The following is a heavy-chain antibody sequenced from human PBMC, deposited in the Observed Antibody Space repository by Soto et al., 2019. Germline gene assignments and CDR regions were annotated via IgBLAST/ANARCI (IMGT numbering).Heavy chain of an antibody. CDR1: GFTFSDYY. D-gene: IGHD6-19*01. V-gene: IGHV3-11*01. J-gene: IGHJ4*02. Sequence: GGSLRLSCAASGFTFSDYYMSWIRQAPGKGLEWISYISSGGSVVYYADSVKGRFTFSRDNAKNSLYLQMNSLRAEDTAVYFCARAFWYSSAHSPLDYWGQGTLVTVS. CDR3: ARAFWYSSAHSPLDY. CDR2: ISSGGSVV.